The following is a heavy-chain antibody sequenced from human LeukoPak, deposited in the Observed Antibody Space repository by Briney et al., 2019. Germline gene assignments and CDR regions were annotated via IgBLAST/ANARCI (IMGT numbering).Heavy chain of an antibody. J-gene: IGHJ5*02. V-gene: IGHV1-2*06. CDR2: INPNSGGT. CDR1: GYTFTGYY. Sequence: ASVKVSCKASGYTFTGYYMHWVRQAPGQGLEWMGRINPNSGGTNYAQKFQGRVTMTRDTSISTAYMELSRLRSDDTAVYYCARDLGNYYGSGSARFDPWGQGTLVTASS. CDR3: ARDLGNYYGSGSARFDP. D-gene: IGHD3-10*01.